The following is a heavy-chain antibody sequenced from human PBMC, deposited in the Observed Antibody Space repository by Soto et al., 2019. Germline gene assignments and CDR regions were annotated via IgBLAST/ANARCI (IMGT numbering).Heavy chain of an antibody. CDR1: GFTFSSYA. J-gene: IGHJ6*02. D-gene: IGHD6-6*01. V-gene: IGHV3-23*01. CDR3: AKASIAAAGHTAEGYYYGMDV. CDR2: ISGSGGST. Sequence: EVQLLESGGGLVQPGGSLRLSCAASGFTFSSYAMSWVRQAPGKGLEWVSAISGSGGSTYYADSVKGRFTISRDNSKNTLYLQMNSLSAEDTAVYYCAKASIAAAGHTAEGYYYGMDVWGQGTTVTVSS.